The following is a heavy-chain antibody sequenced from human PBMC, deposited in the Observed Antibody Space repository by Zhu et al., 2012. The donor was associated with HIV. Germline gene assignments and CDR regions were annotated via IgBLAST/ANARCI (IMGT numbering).Heavy chain of an antibody. D-gene: IGHD3-22*01. CDR1: GFTFSSYA. J-gene: IGHJ4*02. V-gene: IGHV3-23*01. CDR3: AKGYDSSGYYYWGFDY. CDR2: ISGSGGST. Sequence: EVQLLESGGGLVQPGGSLRLSCAASGFTFSSYAMSWVRQAPGKGLEWVSAISGSGGSTYYADSVKGRFTISRDNSKNTLYLQMNSLRAEDAAVYYCAKGYDSSGYYYWGFDYWGQGTLVTVSS.